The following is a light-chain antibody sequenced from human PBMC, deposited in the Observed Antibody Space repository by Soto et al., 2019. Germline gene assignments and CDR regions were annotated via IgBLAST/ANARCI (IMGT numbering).Light chain of an antibody. CDR2: GAS. CDR3: QQYGSSSSS. CDR1: LSVSSNY. Sequence: EIVLTQSPGTLSLSPGERANLSCRASLSVSSNYVAWYQQKPGQAPRLLIYGASSRATGIPDRFSGSGSGTDFTLTISRLEPEDFAVYYCQQYGSSSSSFGGGTKVGIK. J-gene: IGKJ4*01. V-gene: IGKV3-20*01.